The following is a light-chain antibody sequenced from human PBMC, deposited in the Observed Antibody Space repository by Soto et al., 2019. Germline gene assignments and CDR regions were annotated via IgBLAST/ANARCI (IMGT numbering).Light chain of an antibody. Sequence: DLQMTQSPSTLSASVGDRVTITCRASQSISSWLAWYQQKPGKAPKLLIFGASKLQSGVPSRFSGSGSGTEFTLTISSLQPEDFATYYCQQANSFRTWTFGQGTKVDIK. CDR2: GAS. V-gene: IGKV1-12*01. CDR1: QSISSW. CDR3: QQANSFRTWT. J-gene: IGKJ1*01.